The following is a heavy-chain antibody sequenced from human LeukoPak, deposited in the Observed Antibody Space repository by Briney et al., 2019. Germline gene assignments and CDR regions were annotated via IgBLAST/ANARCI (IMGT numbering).Heavy chain of an antibody. CDR1: GFTFSSYS. CDR3: AATNWNKVFDI. V-gene: IGHV3-21*01. Sequence: PGGSLRLSCAASGFTFSSYSMNWVRQAPGKGLEWVSSISSSSSYIYYADSVKGRFTISRDNTKNSLYLQMNSLRAEDTAVYYCAATNWNKVFDIWGQGTMVTVSS. J-gene: IGHJ3*02. CDR2: ISSSSSYI. D-gene: IGHD1/OR15-1a*01.